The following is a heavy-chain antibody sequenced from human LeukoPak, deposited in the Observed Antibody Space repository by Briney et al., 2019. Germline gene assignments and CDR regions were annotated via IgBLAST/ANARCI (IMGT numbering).Heavy chain of an antibody. Sequence: RASVKVSCTASGGTFSSYAISWVRQAPGQGLEWMGGIIPIFGTANYAQKFQGRVTITADESTSTAYMELRSLRSDDTAVYYCARDLGLRAGPPQPTWNWFDPWGQGTLVTVSS. CDR3: ARDLGLRAGPPQPTWNWFDP. D-gene: IGHD3-16*01. J-gene: IGHJ5*02. CDR2: IIPIFGTA. CDR1: GGTFSSYA. V-gene: IGHV1-69*01.